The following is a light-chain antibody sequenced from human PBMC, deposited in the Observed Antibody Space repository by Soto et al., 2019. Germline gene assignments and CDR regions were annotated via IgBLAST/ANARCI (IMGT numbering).Light chain of an antibody. J-gene: IGKJ4*01. CDR3: QQYGSSPALT. CDR2: DAS. V-gene: IGKV3-20*01. Sequence: ESVLAQSPGTLSLSSGARATLSWRASQTVRNNYLAWYQQKPGQAPRLLIYDASSRATGIPDRFSGSGSGTDFTLTISRLEPEDFAVYYCQQYGSSPALTFGGGTKVDIK. CDR1: QTVRNNY.